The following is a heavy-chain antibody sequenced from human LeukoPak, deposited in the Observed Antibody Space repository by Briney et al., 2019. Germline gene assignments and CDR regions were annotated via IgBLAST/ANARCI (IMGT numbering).Heavy chain of an antibody. J-gene: IGHJ4*02. D-gene: IGHD3-22*01. CDR2: IYSGGST. Sequence: GGSLRLSCAASGLTVSSNYMSWVRQAPGKGLEWVSVIYSGGSTYYADSVKGRFTISRDNSKNTLYLQMNSLRAEDTAVYYCARGYYDSSGYYAYYFDYWGQGTLVTVSS. CDR1: GLTVSSNY. V-gene: IGHV3-53*01. CDR3: ARGYYDSSGYYAYYFDY.